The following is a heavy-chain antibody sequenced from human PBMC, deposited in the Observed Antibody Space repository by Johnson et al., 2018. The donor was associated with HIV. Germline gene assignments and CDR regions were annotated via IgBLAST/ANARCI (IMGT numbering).Heavy chain of an antibody. J-gene: IGHJ3*02. Sequence: QVQLVESGEGVVQPGRSLRLSCAASGSTFSSYAMHWVRQAPGKGLAWVAVISYDGSNKYYADSVKARFTISRDNPKNSLYLHMNSLRADDTAVYYCAKDRSGSWYGADAFYIWGQGTMVTVSS. CDR2: ISYDGSNK. D-gene: IGHD6-13*01. CDR3: AKDRSGSWYGADAFYI. V-gene: IGHV3-30-3*01. CDR1: GSTFSSYA.